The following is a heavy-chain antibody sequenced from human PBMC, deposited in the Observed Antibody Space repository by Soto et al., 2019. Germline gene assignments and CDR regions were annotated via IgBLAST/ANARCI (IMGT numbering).Heavy chain of an antibody. Sequence: GASVKVSCKASGYTFTSYAMHWVRQAPGQRLEWMGWINAGNGNTKYSQKFQGRVTITRDTSASTAYMELSSLRSEDTAVYYCARSRIAVAGAPTEYWGQGTLVTVSS. D-gene: IGHD6-19*01. CDR1: GYTFTSYA. V-gene: IGHV1-3*01. J-gene: IGHJ4*02. CDR2: INAGNGNT. CDR3: ARSRIAVAGAPTEY.